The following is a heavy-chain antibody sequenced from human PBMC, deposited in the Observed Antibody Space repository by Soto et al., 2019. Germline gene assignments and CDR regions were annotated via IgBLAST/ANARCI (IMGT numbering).Heavy chain of an antibody. J-gene: IGHJ6*02. D-gene: IGHD2-15*01. CDR1: GFTFSNAW. V-gene: IGHV3-15*01. Sequence: GSLRLSCAASGFTFSNAWMSWVRQAPGKGLEWVGRIKSKTDGGTTDYAAPVKGRFTISRDDSKNTLYLQMNSLKTEDTAVYYCTTGVVPYYYYGMDVWGQGTTVTVSS. CDR2: IKSKTDGGTT. CDR3: TTGVVPYYYYGMDV.